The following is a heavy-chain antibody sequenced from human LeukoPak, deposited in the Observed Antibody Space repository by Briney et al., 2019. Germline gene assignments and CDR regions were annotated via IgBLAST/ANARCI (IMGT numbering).Heavy chain of an antibody. D-gene: IGHD3-22*01. V-gene: IGHV4-59*08. J-gene: IGHJ4*02. CDR2: IYYSGST. CDR1: GGSISSYY. Sequence: SETLSLTCTVSGGSISSYYWSWIRQPPGKGLEWIGYIYYSGSTNYNPSLKSRVTISVDTSKNQFSLKLSSVTAADTAVYYCARQGYYYDSSGYYYPLSFDYWGQGTLVTVSS. CDR3: ARQGYYYDSSGYYYPLSFDY.